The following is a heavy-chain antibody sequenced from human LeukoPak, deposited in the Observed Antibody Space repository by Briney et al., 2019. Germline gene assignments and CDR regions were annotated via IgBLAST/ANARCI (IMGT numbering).Heavy chain of an antibody. CDR3: ARGSIVGGDWFDP. CDR2: IYPGDSNT. CDR1: GYRFLTYW. D-gene: IGHD1-26*01. J-gene: IGHJ5*02. V-gene: IGHV5-51*01. Sequence: GESLQIPSNASGYRFLTYWIGWVRRMPGKSLEWMGIIYPGDSNTRYSLSFQGQVTNCADQSISTAYLQWSSLKDSDTAMYYCARGSIVGGDWFDPWGQGTLVTVSS.